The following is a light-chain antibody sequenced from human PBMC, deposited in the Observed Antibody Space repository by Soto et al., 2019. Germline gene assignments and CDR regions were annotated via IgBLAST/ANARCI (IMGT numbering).Light chain of an antibody. CDR1: QSISGW. V-gene: IGKV1-5*01. J-gene: IGKJ1*01. CDR3: QQHYTYWWT. Sequence: QDPSTRSSSVRDSVTIAYRASQSISGWLAWYQQKPGTAPKLLIYEASNLESGVPSRFSGSGSETQFTLTISGLQPEDFATYYCQQHYTYWWTFGQGTKVDIK. CDR2: EAS.